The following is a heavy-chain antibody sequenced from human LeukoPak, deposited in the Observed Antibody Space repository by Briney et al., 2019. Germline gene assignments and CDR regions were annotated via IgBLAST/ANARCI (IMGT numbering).Heavy chain of an antibody. CDR2: IWYDGSNK. CDR1: GFTFSSYG. V-gene: IGHV3-33*01. Sequence: PGRSLRLSCAASGFTFSSYGMHWVRQAPGKGLEWVAVIWYDGSNKYYADSVKGRFTISRDNSKNTLYLQMNSLRAEDTAVYYCARDVYGSSNWFDPWGQGTLVTVSS. J-gene: IGHJ5*02. CDR3: ARDVYGSSNWFDP. D-gene: IGHD4-17*01.